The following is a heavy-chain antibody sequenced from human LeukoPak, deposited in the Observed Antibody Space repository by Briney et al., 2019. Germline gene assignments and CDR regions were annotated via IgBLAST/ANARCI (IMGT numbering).Heavy chain of an antibody. J-gene: IGHJ3*02. D-gene: IGHD3-9*01. CDR2: ISGSGGST. CDR1: GFTFSSYG. V-gene: IGHV3-23*01. Sequence: PGGSLRLSCAASGFTFSSYGMSWVRQAPGKGLEWVSAISGSGGSTYYADSVKGRFTISRDNAKNSLYLQMNSLRAEDTAVYYCARGGILTGYWGTHDAFDIWGQGTMVTVSS. CDR3: ARGGILTGYWGTHDAFDI.